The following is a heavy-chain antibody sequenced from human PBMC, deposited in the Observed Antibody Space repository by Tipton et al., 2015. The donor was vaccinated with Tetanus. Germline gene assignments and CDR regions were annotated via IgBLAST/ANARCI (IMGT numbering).Heavy chain of an antibody. V-gene: IGHV3-21*01. Sequence: SLRLSCAASGFIFSSCGMSWVRQAPGKGLEWVSFISSSGSYTYYAGSLRGRFFISRDNAKNSLSLQMDGLRAEDTAVYYCARGYAGGAWDVWGQGNLVTVSS. CDR3: ARGYAGGAWDV. J-gene: IGHJ4*02. CDR2: ISSSGSYT. D-gene: IGHD2-2*01. CDR1: GFIFSSCG.